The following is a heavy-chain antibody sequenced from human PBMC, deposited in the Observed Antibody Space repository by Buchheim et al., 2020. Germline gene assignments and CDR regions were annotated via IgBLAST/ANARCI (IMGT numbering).Heavy chain of an antibody. Sequence: QVQLVQSGAEVKQPGASVKVSCKTSGYIFTDYYLHWVRQAPGQGLEWLGIIIPATHSTNYPQKFRDRVAMTSDTSTSTVYMNLSSLASEDTAVYYCLRERVGGHFDYWGQGTL. CDR2: IIPATHST. CDR1: GYIFTDYY. J-gene: IGHJ4*02. V-gene: IGHV1-46*01. CDR3: LRERVGGHFDY. D-gene: IGHD1-26*01.